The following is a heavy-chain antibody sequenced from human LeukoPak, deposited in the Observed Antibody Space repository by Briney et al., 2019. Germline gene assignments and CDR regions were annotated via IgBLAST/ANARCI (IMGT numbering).Heavy chain of an antibody. CDR2: IYYSGST. V-gene: IGHV4-59*01. CDR1: GDSITSYY. Sequence: SETLSLTCSVSGDSITSYYWSWIRQPPGKGLEWIGYIYYSGSTNYNPSLKSRVTMSVDTSKNQFSLRLTSVTAADTAVCYCARGRYCSSSSCYFVFDIWGQGTMVTVSS. J-gene: IGHJ3*02. CDR3: ARGRYCSSSSCYFVFDI. D-gene: IGHD2-2*01.